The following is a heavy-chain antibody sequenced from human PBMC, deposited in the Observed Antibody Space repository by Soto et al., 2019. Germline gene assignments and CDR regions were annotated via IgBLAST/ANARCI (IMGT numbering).Heavy chain of an antibody. CDR3: ARGSVVGATGDY. V-gene: IGHV3-74*01. Sequence: GGSLRLSCAASGFTFSSHWMHWVRQAPGKGLVWVSRINSDGSSTSYADSVKGRFTISRDNAKNTLYLQMTSLRADDTAVYYCARGSVVGATGDYWGQGTLVTVS. CDR1: GFTFSSHW. CDR2: INSDGSST. D-gene: IGHD1-26*01. J-gene: IGHJ4*02.